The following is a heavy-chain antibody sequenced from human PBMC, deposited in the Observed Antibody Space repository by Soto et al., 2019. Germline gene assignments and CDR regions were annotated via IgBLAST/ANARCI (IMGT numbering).Heavy chain of an antibody. D-gene: IGHD5-18*01. J-gene: IGHJ1*01. CDR3: AAEDSRDTGDH. CDR1: GDTLSHYG. Sequence: GASVKVSCKASGDTLSHYGVSWVRQVPGKGLEWMGGTTAILGTRDYAQKFQGRMTITSDESTTTSYMELNSLTSDDTAVYYCAAEDSRDTGDHWGQGTLVTVSS. CDR2: TTAILGTR. V-gene: IGHV1-69*13.